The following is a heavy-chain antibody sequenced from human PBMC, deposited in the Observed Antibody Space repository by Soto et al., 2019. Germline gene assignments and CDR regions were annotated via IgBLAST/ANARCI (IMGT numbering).Heavy chain of an antibody. D-gene: IGHD5-12*01. Sequence: SVKVSCKASGGSFSNLGISWVRQAPGQGLEWMGGIVPVFGRPNYAQRFRGRLTITADESTSTGYMELISLRSDDTAVYYCAREGSGYNFWGQGTQVTVSS. V-gene: IGHV1-69*13. J-gene: IGHJ4*02. CDR3: AREGSGYNF. CDR1: GGSFSNLG. CDR2: IVPVFGRP.